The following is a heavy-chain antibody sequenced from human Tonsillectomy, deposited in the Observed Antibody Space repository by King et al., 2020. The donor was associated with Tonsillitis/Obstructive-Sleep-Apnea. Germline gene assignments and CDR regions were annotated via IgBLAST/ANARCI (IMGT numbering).Heavy chain of an antibody. Sequence: VQLVESGGVVVQTGGSLRLSCAASGLTFDDYTMHWVRHAPGKGLEWVSLISWDGGSTHYADSVKGRFTISRDNSKNSLYLQMNSLRTEDTALYYCAKGLSTTIAARASSMDVWGKGTTVTVSS. CDR3: AKGLSTTIAARASSMDV. D-gene: IGHD6-6*01. CDR1: GLTFDDYT. V-gene: IGHV3-43*01. J-gene: IGHJ6*03. CDR2: ISWDGGST.